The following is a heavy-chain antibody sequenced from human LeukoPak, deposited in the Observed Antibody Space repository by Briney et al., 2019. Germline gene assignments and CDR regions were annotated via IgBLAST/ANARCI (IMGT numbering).Heavy chain of an antibody. CDR1: GFTFISYY. V-gene: IGHV1-46*01. CDR2: INPNTDST. CDR3: ARAYDSSGGGANWFDP. J-gene: IGHJ5*02. D-gene: IGHD3-22*01. Sequence: GASVKVSFKTSGFTFISYYMHWVRQAPGQGLEWMGIINPNTDSTSYARKFQGRFAITSDTSTSTVYMELTSLISEDTAVYYCARAYDSSGGGANWFDPWGQGTLVTVSS.